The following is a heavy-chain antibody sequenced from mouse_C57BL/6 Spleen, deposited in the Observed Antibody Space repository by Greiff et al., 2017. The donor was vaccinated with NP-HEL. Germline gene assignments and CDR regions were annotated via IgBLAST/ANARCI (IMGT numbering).Heavy chain of an antibody. Sequence: VQLQQSGPELVKPGASVKISCKASGYTFTDYYMNWVKQSHGKSLEWIGDINPNNGGTSYNQKFKGKATLTVDKSSSTAYMELRSLTSEDSAVYYCARRANYYGSSSFDYWGQGTTLTVSS. V-gene: IGHV1-26*01. CDR2: INPNNGGT. CDR1: GYTFTDYY. D-gene: IGHD1-1*01. CDR3: ARRANYYGSSSFDY. J-gene: IGHJ2*01.